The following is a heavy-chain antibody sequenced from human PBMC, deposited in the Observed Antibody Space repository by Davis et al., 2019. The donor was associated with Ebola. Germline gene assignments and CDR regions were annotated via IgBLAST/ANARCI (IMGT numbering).Heavy chain of an antibody. V-gene: IGHV1-69*13. J-gene: IGHJ6*03. CDR2: IIPIFGTA. Sequence: SVKVSCKASGGTFSSYAISWVRQAPGQGLEWMGGIIPIFGTANYAQKFQGRVTITADESTSTAYMELSSLRSEDTAVYYCASSVAGTSYYYYYMDVWGKGTTVTVSS. D-gene: IGHD6-19*01. CDR3: ASSVAGTSYYYYYMDV. CDR1: GGTFSSYA.